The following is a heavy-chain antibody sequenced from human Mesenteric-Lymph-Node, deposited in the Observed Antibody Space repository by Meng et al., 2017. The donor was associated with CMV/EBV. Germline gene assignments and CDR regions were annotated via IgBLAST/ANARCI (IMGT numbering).Heavy chain of an antibody. Sequence: GESLKISCAASGFTFSSYSMNWVRQAPGKGLEWVSSISSSSSYIYYADSVKGRFTISRDNAKNSLYLQMNTLRAEDTAVYYCAKVGKATSYNMDVWGQGTTVTVSS. V-gene: IGHV3-21*01. CDR1: GFTFSSYS. CDR2: ISSSSSYI. CDR3: AKVGKATSYNMDV. J-gene: IGHJ6*02. D-gene: IGHD4-23*01.